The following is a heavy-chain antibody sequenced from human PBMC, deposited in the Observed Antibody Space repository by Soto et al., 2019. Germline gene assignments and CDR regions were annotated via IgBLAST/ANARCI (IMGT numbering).Heavy chain of an antibody. CDR2: INHSGST. V-gene: IGHV4-34*01. J-gene: IGHJ5*02. CDR3: ARGAATNCFDP. CDR1: GGSFSGYY. D-gene: IGHD2-15*01. Sequence: PSETLSLTCAVYGGSFSGYYWSWIRQPPGKGLEWIGEINHSGSTNYNPSLKSRVTISVDTSKNQFSLKLSSVTAADTAVYYCARGAATNCFDPWGQGTLVTVSS.